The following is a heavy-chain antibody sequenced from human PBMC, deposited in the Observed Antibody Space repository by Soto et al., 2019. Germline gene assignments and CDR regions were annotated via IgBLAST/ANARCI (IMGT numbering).Heavy chain of an antibody. D-gene: IGHD3-22*01. CDR2: IYYSGST. CDR1: GRSISSSSYY. Sequence: PSETLSLTCTVSGRSISSSSYYWGWIRQPPGKGLEWIGSIYYSGSTYYNPSLKSRVTISVDTSKNQFSLKLSSVTAADTAVYYCARRLYYDSSGFEGGGMDVWGQGTTVS. V-gene: IGHV4-39*01. J-gene: IGHJ6*02. CDR3: ARRLYYDSSGFEGGGMDV.